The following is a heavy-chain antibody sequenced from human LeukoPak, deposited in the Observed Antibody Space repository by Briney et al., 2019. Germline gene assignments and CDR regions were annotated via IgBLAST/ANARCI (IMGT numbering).Heavy chain of an antibody. CDR3: ARGHYDFWSGYLGAFDI. CDR2: IYTSGST. Sequence: PSQTLSLTXTVSGGSISSGSYYWSWIRQPAGKGLEWIGRIYTSGSTNYNPSLKSRVTISVDTSKNQFSLKLSSVTAADTAVYYCARGHYDFWSGYLGAFDIWGQGTMVTVSS. D-gene: IGHD3-3*01. CDR1: GGSISSGSYY. V-gene: IGHV4-61*02. J-gene: IGHJ3*02.